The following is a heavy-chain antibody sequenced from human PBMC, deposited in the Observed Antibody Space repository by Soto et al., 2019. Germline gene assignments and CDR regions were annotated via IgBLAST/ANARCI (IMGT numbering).Heavy chain of an antibody. CDR3: AREGSDGETDDAFDI. CDR2: INWNGGST. V-gene: IGHV3-20*01. J-gene: IGHJ3*02. Sequence: GGSLRLSCAASGFTFDDYGMSWVRQAPGKGLEWVSGINWNGGSTGYADSVKGRFTISRDNAKNSLYLQMNSLRAEDTALYHCAREGSDGETDDAFDIWGQGTMVTVSS. D-gene: IGHD4-17*01. CDR1: GFTFDDYG.